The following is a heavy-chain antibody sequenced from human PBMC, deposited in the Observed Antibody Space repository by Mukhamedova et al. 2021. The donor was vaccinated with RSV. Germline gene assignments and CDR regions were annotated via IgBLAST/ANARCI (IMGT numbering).Heavy chain of an antibody. V-gene: IGHV3-48*03. CDR3: ARDQGTAPADY. Sequence: FTISRDNARNSLYLQMNSLTVDDTAIYYCARDQGTAPADYWGQGTLVTVSS. J-gene: IGHJ4*02.